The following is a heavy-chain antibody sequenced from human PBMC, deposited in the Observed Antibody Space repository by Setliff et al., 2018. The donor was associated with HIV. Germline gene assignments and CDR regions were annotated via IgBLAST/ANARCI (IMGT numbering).Heavy chain of an antibody. CDR3: ARGGLGVVTSFDS. CDR2: IHYSGNT. V-gene: IGHV4-31*03. D-gene: IGHD3-3*01. CDR1: GGSISSGGYY. J-gene: IGHJ4*02. Sequence: PSETLSLTCTVSGGSISSGGYYWSWIRQHPGKGLEWIGYIHYSGNTYNNPSLNSRISISVDMSKNKFPLKLSSLTAADTAVYYCARGGLGVVTSFDSWGPGTLVTVPS.